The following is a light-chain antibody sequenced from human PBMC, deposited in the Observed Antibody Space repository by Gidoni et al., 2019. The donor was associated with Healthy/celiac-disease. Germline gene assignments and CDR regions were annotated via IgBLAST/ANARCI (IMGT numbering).Light chain of an antibody. V-gene: IGKV3-11*01. J-gene: IGKJ4*01. CDR1: QSVSSY. CDR3: QQRSNWPPLT. CDR2: DAS. Sequence: EIVLPQSPATLPLSPGERATLSCRPTQSVSSYLAWYQQKPGQAPRLLIYDASNRATGIPARFSGSGSGTEFTLTISSREQEDFAVDYCQQRSNWPPLTFXGXTKVEIK.